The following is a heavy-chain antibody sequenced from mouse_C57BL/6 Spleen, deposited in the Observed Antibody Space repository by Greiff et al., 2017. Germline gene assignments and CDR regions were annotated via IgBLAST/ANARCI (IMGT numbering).Heavy chain of an antibody. CDR1: GYAFSSSW. CDR3: ARGYYFDY. Sequence: QVQLQQSGPELVKPGASVKISCKASGYAFSSSWMNWVKQRPGKGLEWIGRIYPGDGDTNYNGKFKGKDTLTADKSSSTAYMQLSSLTSEASAVYFCARGYYFDYWGQGTTLTVSS. V-gene: IGHV1-82*01. J-gene: IGHJ2*01. CDR2: IYPGDGDT.